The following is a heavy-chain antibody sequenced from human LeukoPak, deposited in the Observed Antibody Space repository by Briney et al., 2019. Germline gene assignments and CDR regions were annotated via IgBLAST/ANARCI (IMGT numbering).Heavy chain of an antibody. V-gene: IGHV4-61*02. CDR1: GGSISSGSYY. D-gene: IGHD3-22*01. CDR2: IYTSGST. Sequence: SETLSLTCTVSGGSISSGSYYWSWIRQPAGKGLEWIGRIYTSGSTNYNPSLKSRVTISVDTSKNQFSLKLSSVTAADTAVYYCAREWNDSSGYYSLGYWGQGTLVTVSS. J-gene: IGHJ4*02. CDR3: AREWNDSSGYYSLGY.